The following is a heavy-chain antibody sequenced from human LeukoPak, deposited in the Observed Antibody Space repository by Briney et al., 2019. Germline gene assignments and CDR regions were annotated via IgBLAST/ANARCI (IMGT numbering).Heavy chain of an antibody. J-gene: IGHJ3*02. V-gene: IGHV3-11*03. D-gene: IGHD3-22*01. CDR3: ASHSSSGYYRDAFDI. CDR2: ISSISSYT. CDR1: GFTFSDYY. Sequence: GGSLRLSCAASGFTFSDYYMSWIRQAPGKGLEWVSYISSISSYTNYADSVKGRFTISRDNAKNSLYLQMNSLRAEDTAVYYCASHSSSGYYRDAFDIWGQGTMVTVSS.